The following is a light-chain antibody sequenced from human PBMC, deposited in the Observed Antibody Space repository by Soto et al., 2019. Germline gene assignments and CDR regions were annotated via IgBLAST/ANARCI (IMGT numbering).Light chain of an antibody. J-gene: IGKJ2*01. V-gene: IGKV3-20*01. CDR3: QQYGSSQYT. CDR1: QSVSSSY. CDR2: GPS. Sequence: EIALTQSPGTLSLSPGERATLSCRASQSVSSSYLAWYQQKPGQAPRLLIYGPSSRATGIPDRFSGSGSGTDLTLTISRLEPEGFAVYCCQQYGSSQYTFGQGTKLEIK.